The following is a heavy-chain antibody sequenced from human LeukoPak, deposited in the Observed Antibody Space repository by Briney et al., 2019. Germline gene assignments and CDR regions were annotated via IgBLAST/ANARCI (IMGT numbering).Heavy chain of an antibody. Sequence: GGSLRLSCAAPGFIFSSYSMNWVRQAPGKGLEWVSSISTSSSYIYYADSVKGRFTISRDNANNSLYLQMNSLSAEDTAVYYCARLFTSGWYNWFDPWGQGTLVTVSS. CDR1: GFIFSSYS. CDR3: ARLFTSGWYNWFDP. J-gene: IGHJ5*02. CDR2: ISTSSSYI. D-gene: IGHD6-19*01. V-gene: IGHV3-21*01.